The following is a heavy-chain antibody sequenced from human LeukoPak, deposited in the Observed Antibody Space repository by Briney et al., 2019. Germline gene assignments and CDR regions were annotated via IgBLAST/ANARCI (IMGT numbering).Heavy chain of an antibody. J-gene: IGHJ5*02. CDR3: ARGLARKGGIAAVWVWFDP. V-gene: IGHV1-18*01. Sequence: GASVNVSCKASGYTFTSYGISWVRQAPGQGLEWMGWISAYNGNTNYAQNLQGRVTMTTDTSTSTAYMELRSLRSDDTAVYYCARGLARKGGIAAVWVWFDPWGQGTLVTVSS. CDR1: GYTFTSYG. CDR2: ISAYNGNT. D-gene: IGHD6-13*01.